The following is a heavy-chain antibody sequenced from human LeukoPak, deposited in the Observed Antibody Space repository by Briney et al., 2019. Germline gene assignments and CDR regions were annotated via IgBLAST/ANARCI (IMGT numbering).Heavy chain of an antibody. Sequence: GGSLRLSCTASGFTFDSYAMSWVRQAPGKGLEWVASVSGSDGNTYYAASVTGRFTISRDNSKNTVYLQMNSLRAEDTAVYYCARGLWLSLNYFDYWGQGTLVTVSS. V-gene: IGHV3-23*01. CDR3: ARGLWLSLNYFDY. J-gene: IGHJ4*02. CDR1: GFTFDSYA. D-gene: IGHD5-18*01. CDR2: VSGSDGNT.